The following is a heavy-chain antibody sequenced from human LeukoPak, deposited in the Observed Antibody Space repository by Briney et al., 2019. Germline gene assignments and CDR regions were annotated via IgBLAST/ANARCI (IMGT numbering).Heavy chain of an antibody. CDR1: GDSVSSNSAA. J-gene: IGHJ6*02. Sequence: SQTLSLTCAISGDSVSSNSAAWNWIRQSPSRGLERLGRTYYRSKWYNDYAVSVKSRITINPDTSKNQFSLQLNSVTPEDTAVYYCEREVGYYGSGKPRRDYYYYYGMDVWGQGTTVTVSS. D-gene: IGHD3-10*01. V-gene: IGHV6-1*01. CDR3: EREVGYYGSGKPRRDYYYYYGMDV. CDR2: TYYRSKWYN.